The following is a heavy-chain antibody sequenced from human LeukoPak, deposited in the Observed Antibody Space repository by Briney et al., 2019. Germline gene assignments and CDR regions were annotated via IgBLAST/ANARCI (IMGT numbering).Heavy chain of an antibody. CDR1: GFALKSYS. CDR3: ARVAVSGPTGWFDS. D-gene: IGHD2-8*02. Sequence: GGSLRLSCGGSGFALKSYSLTWVRQAPGKGLEWVSSISSTGAYIHYADSVKGRFTISRDNVDNVVYLEMNGPRAEDTATYYCARVAVSGPTGWFDSWGQGTLVIVSS. CDR2: ISSTGAYI. J-gene: IGHJ5*01. V-gene: IGHV3-21*01.